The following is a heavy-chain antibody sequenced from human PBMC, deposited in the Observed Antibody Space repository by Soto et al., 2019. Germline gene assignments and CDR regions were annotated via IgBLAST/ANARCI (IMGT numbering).Heavy chain of an antibody. CDR3: AREGSSSPEYFDF. J-gene: IGHJ4*02. V-gene: IGHV4-30-4*01. CDR2: IYYTGRT. D-gene: IGHD2-15*01. Sequence: SEPLRLTCSVSGGSISSDDDYWTWIRQPPGEGLEWIGYIYYTGRTSSTPSLESRVTISIDTSKNQFSLKLSSVSAADTAVYYCAREGSSSPEYFDFWGPGTLVTGSS. CDR1: GGSISSDDDY.